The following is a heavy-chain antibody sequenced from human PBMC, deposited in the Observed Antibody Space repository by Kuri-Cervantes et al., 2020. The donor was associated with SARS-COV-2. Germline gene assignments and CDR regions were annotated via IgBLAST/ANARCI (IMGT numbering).Heavy chain of an antibody. V-gene: IGHV4-34*01. CDR1: GESFIGYY. CDR2: TNHSGST. CDR3: ARVFTASFDF. J-gene: IGHJ4*02. Sequence: SQTLSLTCAVYGESFIGYYWSWVRQPPGKGLEWIGDTNHSGSTNYNPSLKIRVTISLDKSTNQFSLKLGSVTAADTAVYYCARVFTASFDFWGQGTLVTVSS.